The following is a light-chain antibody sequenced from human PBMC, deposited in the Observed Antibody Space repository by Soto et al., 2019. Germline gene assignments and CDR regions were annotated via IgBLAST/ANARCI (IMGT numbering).Light chain of an antibody. J-gene: IGKJ1*01. Sequence: DIQMTQSPSTLSGSVGDRVTITCRASQTISSWLAWYQQKPGKAPKLLIYKASTLKSGVPSRFSGSGSGTEFPLTISSLQPDDFATYSCQHYNSYSEAFGPGTKVDIK. CDR3: QHYNSYSEA. V-gene: IGKV1-5*03. CDR1: QTISSW. CDR2: KAS.